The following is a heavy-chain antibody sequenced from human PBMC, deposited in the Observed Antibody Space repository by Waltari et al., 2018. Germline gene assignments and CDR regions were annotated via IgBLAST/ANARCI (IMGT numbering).Heavy chain of an antibody. D-gene: IGHD2-2*01. V-gene: IGHV1-18*01. CDR3: ARDIVVVPAAMGSYYYYGMDV. CDR2: ISAYNGNT. Sequence: QVQLVQSGAEVKKPGASVKVSCKASGYTFTSYGISWVRQDPGQGLAGMGWISAYNGNTNYAQKLQGRVTMTTDTSTSTAYMELRSLRSDDTAVYYCARDIVVVPAAMGSYYYYGMDVWGQGTTVTVSS. CDR1: GYTFTSYG. J-gene: IGHJ6*02.